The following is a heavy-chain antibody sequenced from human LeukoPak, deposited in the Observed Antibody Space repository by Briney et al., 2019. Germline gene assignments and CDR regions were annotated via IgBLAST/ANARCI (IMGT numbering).Heavy chain of an antibody. CDR3: ARESATEYYFDY. CDR1: GFTFSSYS. V-gene: IGHV3-21*01. Sequence: GGSLRLSCAASGFTFSSYSMNWVRQAPGKGLEWVSSISSSSSYIYYADSVKGRFTISRDNAKNSLYLQMNSLRAEDTAVYYCARESATEYYFDYWGQRTLVTVSS. D-gene: IGHD1-26*01. J-gene: IGHJ4*02. CDR2: ISSSSSYI.